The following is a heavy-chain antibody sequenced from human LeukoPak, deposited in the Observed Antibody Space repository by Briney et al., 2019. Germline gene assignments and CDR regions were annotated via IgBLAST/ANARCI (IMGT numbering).Heavy chain of an antibody. Sequence: SETLSLTCTVSGGSISSSSYYWGWIRQPPGKGLEWIGSIYYSGSTYYNPSLKSRVTISVDTSKNQFSLKLSSVTAADTAVYYCARYEYSAYDSINYYSYYMDVWGKGTTVTVSS. CDR1: GGSISSSSYY. D-gene: IGHD5-12*01. CDR2: IYYSGST. V-gene: IGHV4-39*07. J-gene: IGHJ6*03. CDR3: ARYEYSAYDSINYYSYYMDV.